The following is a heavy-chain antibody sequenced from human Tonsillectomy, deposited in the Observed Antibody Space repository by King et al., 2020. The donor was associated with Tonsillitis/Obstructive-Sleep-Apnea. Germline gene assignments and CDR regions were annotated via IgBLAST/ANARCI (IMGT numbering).Heavy chain of an antibody. D-gene: IGHD3-16*01. CDR2: ISGSGGST. J-gene: IGHJ4*02. V-gene: IGHV3-23*04. Sequence: VQLVESGGGLVQPGGSLRLSCAASGFTFTNYAMSWVRQAPGKGLEWVSDISGSGGSTHYADALKGRFTISRDNSKNTQYLQMNSLRAEDTAVYYCAKDRAYSNSWPQKWGQGTLVTVSS. CDR1: GFTFTNYA. CDR3: AKDRAYSNSWPQK.